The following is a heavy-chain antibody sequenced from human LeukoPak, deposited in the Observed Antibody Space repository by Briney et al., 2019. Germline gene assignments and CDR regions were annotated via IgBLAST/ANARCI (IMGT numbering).Heavy chain of an antibody. CDR3: ARDDTSAHFFDY. Sequence: GGSLRLSCAAPGFTFKIYSMTWVRQAPGKGLEWVSSISSSSSHMYYADSVKRRFPISSDNANNPLYLQMNTLRAEDTAVYYCARDDTSAHFFDYWGQGTLVTVYS. V-gene: IGHV3-21*01. CDR2: ISSSSSHM. D-gene: IGHD3-10*01. J-gene: IGHJ4*02. CDR1: GFTFKIYS.